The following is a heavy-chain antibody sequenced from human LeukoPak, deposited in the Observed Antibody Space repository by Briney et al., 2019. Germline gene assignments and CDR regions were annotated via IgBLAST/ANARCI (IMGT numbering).Heavy chain of an antibody. V-gene: IGHV3-43*02. Sequence: PGGXLXXXCAAXGFTFDDYAMXWVRQAPGKGLEXVSLISGDGGSTYYADSVKGRFTISRDNSKNSLYLQMNSLRTEDTALYYCAKDKGSYSSGWYATYWGQGTLVTVSS. D-gene: IGHD6-19*01. CDR1: GFTFDDYA. CDR2: ISGDGGST. J-gene: IGHJ4*02. CDR3: AKDKGSYSSGWYATY.